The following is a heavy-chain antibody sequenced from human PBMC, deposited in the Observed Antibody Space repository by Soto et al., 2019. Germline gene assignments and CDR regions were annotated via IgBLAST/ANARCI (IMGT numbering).Heavy chain of an antibody. Sequence: ASVKVSCKASGGTFSSYTISWVRQAPGQGLEWMGRIIPILGIANYAQKFQGRVTITADKSTSTAYMELSSLRSEDTAVYYCASLTYYYDSSGYSDHYWGQGTLVTVSS. CDR1: GGTFSSYT. J-gene: IGHJ4*02. CDR3: ASLTYYYDSSGYSDHY. CDR2: IIPILGIA. V-gene: IGHV1-69*02. D-gene: IGHD3-22*01.